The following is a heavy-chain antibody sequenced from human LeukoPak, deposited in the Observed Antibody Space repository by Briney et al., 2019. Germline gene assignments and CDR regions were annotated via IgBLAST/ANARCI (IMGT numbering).Heavy chain of an antibody. CDR2: ISDSAINT. J-gene: IGHJ6*02. Sequence: GGSLRLSCAASGFSFSDYSMKWVRQAPGKGLEWISYISDSAINTHYADSVKGRFTISRDNAKKLLVLEMKSLRSEDTAVYYCAAYYGSGSVNYYRGMDIWGQGTTVTVSS. D-gene: IGHD3-10*01. CDR3: AAYYGSGSVNYYRGMDI. V-gene: IGHV3-48*04. CDR1: GFSFSDYS.